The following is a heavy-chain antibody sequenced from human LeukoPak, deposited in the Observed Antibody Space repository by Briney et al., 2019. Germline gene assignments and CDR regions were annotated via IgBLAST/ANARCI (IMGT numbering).Heavy chain of an antibody. CDR3: ARGAGELYYYGSEYYMDV. D-gene: IGHD3-10*01. J-gene: IGHJ6*03. CDR1: GGSISSSSYY. Sequence: PSETLSLTCTVSGGSISSSSYYWGWIRQPPGKGLEWIGSIYHSGSTYYNPSLKSRVTISVDTSKNQFSLKLSSVTAADTAVYYCARGAGELYYYGSEYYMDVWGKGTTVTVSS. V-gene: IGHV4-39*07. CDR2: IYHSGST.